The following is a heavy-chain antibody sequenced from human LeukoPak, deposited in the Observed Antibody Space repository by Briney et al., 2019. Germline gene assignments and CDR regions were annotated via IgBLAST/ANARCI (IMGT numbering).Heavy chain of an antibody. CDR3: AHTVWSGNYFDY. Sequence: GGSLRLSCAASGFTFSSYGIHWVRQAPGKGLEWVALISYDGTNKYYADSVKGRFPISRDNTKNTLYLQMNSLRAEDTAVYYCAHTVWSGNYFDYWGQGTLVTVSS. CDR1: GFTFSSYG. D-gene: IGHD3-3*01. CDR2: ISYDGTNK. V-gene: IGHV3-33*03. J-gene: IGHJ4*02.